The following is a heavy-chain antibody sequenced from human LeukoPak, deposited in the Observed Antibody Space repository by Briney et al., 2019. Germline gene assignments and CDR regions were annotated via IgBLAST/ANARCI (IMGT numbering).Heavy chain of an antibody. D-gene: IGHD4-17*01. Sequence: SQTLSLTCTVSGGSISSGGYYWSWIRQHPGKGLEWIGYIYYSGSTYYNPSLKSRVTISVDTSKNQFSLKLSSVTAADTAVYYCARGATVTTFVSSQRDYYYYHGMDVWGQGTTVTVSS. J-gene: IGHJ6*02. CDR2: IYYSGST. CDR1: GGSISSGGYY. CDR3: ARGATVTTFVSSQRDYYYYHGMDV. V-gene: IGHV4-31*03.